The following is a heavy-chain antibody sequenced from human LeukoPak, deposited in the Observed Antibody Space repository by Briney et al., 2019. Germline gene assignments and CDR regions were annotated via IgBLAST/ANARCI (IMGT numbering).Heavy chain of an antibody. D-gene: IGHD3-10*01. V-gene: IGHV3-23*01. J-gene: IGHJ4*02. CDR2: ISGSGGST. CDR1: GFTFSSYA. CDR3: AKVDSYYYGSGSYERY. Sequence: GGSLRLSCAASGFTFSSYAVSWVRQAPGKGLEWVSAISGSGGSTYYADSVKGRFTISRDNSKNTLYLQMNSLRAEDTAVYYCAKVDSYYYGSGSYERYWGQGTLVTVSS.